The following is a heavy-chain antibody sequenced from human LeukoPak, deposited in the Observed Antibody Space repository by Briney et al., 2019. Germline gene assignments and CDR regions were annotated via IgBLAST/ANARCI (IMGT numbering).Heavy chain of an antibody. V-gene: IGHV3-66*01. Sequence: SGGSLRLSCAASGFTVSSHYMSWVRQAPGKGLEWVSVIYSGGSTYYADSVKGRFTISRDNSKNTLYLQMNSLRAEDTAVYYCARGPATPYYYYYMDVWGKGTTVTISS. J-gene: IGHJ6*03. CDR1: GFTVSSHY. CDR2: IYSGGST. CDR3: ARGPATPYYYYYMDV. D-gene: IGHD2-2*01.